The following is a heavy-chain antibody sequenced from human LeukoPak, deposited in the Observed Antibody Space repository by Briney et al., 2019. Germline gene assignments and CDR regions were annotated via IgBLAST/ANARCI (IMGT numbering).Heavy chain of an antibody. CDR2: ISYDGSNK. Sequence: GGSLRLSCAASGFTFSSYAMHWVRQAPGKGLEWVAVISYDGSNKYYPGSVRGRFTISRDNSKNTIYLQMDSLRAEDTAIYYCARDYWWNYDYWGQGTLVTVSS. CDR3: ARDYWWNYDY. CDR1: GFTFSSYA. J-gene: IGHJ4*02. V-gene: IGHV3-30*04. D-gene: IGHD1-7*01.